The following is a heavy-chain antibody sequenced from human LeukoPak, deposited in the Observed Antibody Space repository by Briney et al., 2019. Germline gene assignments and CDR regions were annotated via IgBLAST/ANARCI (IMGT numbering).Heavy chain of an antibody. CDR2: INPNSGGT. J-gene: IGHJ4*02. CDR3: ARAQGNRWELTFDY. Sequence: GASVKVSCKASGYTFTGYYMHWVRQAPGQGLEWMGWINPNSGGTNYAQKFQGRVTMTRDTSISTAYMELSRLRSDDTAVYYCARAQGNRWELTFDYWGRGTLVTVSS. V-gene: IGHV1-2*02. CDR1: GYTFTGYY. D-gene: IGHD1-26*01.